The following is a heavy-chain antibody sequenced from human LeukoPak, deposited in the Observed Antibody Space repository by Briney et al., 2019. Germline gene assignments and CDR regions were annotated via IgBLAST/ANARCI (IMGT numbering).Heavy chain of an antibody. CDR2: INHSGST. CDR1: GGSISSYY. J-gene: IGHJ6*03. CDR3: ARGKKRYYYYYMDV. V-gene: IGHV4-34*01. Sequence: SETLSLTCTVSGGSISSYYWSWIRQPPGKGLEWIGEINHSGSTNYNPSLKSRVTISVDTSKNQFSLKLSSVTAADTAVYYCARGKKRYYYYYMDVWGKGTTVTVSS.